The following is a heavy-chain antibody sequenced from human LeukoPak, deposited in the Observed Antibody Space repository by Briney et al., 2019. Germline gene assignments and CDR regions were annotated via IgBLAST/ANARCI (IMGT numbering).Heavy chain of an antibody. CDR3: ARGLWLSLNYFDY. CDR1: GFTFDSYA. V-gene: IGHV3-23*01. Sequence: GGSLRLSCTPSGFTFDSYAMSWVRQAPGKGLEWVASVSGSDGNTYYAASVKGRFTISRDNSKNTVYLQMNSLRAEDTAVYYCARGLWLSLNYFDYWGQGTLVTVSS. J-gene: IGHJ4*02. D-gene: IGHD5-18*01. CDR2: VSGSDGNT.